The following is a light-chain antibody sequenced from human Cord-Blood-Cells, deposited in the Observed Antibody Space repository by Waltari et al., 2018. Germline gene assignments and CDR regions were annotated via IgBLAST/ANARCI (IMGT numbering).Light chain of an antibody. CDR1: QRISSY. CDR3: EQSYSTPYS. CDR2: AAD. V-gene: IGKV1-39*01. J-gene: IGKJ2*03. Sequence: IQMTQSPSSLSASVGDRVTITCRASQRISSYFNWYQQKPGKPPKLLIYAADSLQSGVQSRFSGSGSGTEVTLTTSSLQPEDFATYYGEQSYSTPYSFGQGTKLEIK.